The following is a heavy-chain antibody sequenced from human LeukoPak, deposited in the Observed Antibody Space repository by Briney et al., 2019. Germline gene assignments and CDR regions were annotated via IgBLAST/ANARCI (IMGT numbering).Heavy chain of an antibody. CDR2: ISYDGSNK. D-gene: IGHD5-18*01. Sequence: GGSLRLSCAASGFTFSSYAMHWVRQAPGKGLEWVAVISYDGSNKYYADSVKGRFTISRDNSKNTLYLQMNSLRAEDTAVYYCAREDSGYSYGQYYFDYWGQGTLVTVSS. V-gene: IGHV3-30-3*01. J-gene: IGHJ4*02. CDR3: AREDSGYSYGQYYFDY. CDR1: GFTFSSYA.